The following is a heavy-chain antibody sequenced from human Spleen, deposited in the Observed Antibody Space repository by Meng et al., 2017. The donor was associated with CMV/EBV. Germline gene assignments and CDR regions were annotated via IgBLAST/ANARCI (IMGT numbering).Heavy chain of an antibody. CDR3: ARIERRRILKYCGSDCSTTDY. V-gene: IGHV4-4*02. J-gene: IGHJ4*02. D-gene: IGHD2-21*02. Sequence: QVQLQESGPGLVKPSGTLSLTCAGSVGSPSSSNLWTWVRQVPGKGLEWIGEIYHSGSTNYNPSLKSRVTISVDKFKNQFSLKLGSVTAADTAVYYCARIERRRILKYCGSDCSTTDYWGQGTLVTVSS. CDR2: IYHSGST. CDR1: VGSPSSSNL.